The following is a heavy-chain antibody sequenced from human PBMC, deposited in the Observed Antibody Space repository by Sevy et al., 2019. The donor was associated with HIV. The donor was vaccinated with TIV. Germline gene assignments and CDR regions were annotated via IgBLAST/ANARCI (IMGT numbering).Heavy chain of an antibody. V-gene: IGHV4-59*12. Sequence: SETLSLTCTVSGGSISSYYWSWIRQPPGKRLEWIGYIYYSGSTNYNPSLKSRVTISVDTSKNQFSLKLSSVTAADTAVYYCASISDGYKDFDYWGQGTLVTVSS. CDR1: GGSISSYY. CDR3: ASISDGYKDFDY. D-gene: IGHD3-3*02. CDR2: IYYSGST. J-gene: IGHJ4*02.